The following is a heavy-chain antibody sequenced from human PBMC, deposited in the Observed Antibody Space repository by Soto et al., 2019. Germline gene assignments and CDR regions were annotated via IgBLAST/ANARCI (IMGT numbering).Heavy chain of an antibody. D-gene: IGHD3-22*01. J-gene: IGHJ4*02. CDR1: GYSFAGYW. CDR2: IDPGDSQT. Sequence: GESLKIACKGSGYSFAGYWITWVRQKPGKGLEWMGRIDPGDSQTYYSPSFRGHVTISVTKSITTVFLQWSSLRASDTAMYYCARQIYDSDTGPNFQYYFDSWGQGTPVTVSS. V-gene: IGHV5-10-1*01. CDR3: ARQIYDSDTGPNFQYYFDS.